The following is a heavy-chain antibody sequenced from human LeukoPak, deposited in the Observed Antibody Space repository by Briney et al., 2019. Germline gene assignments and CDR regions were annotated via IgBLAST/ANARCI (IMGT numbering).Heavy chain of an antibody. J-gene: IGHJ4*02. Sequence: ASVKVSCKASGYTFTSYDINWVRQAPGQGLEWMGWISTYNGNTNYAQKLQGRVTMTTDTSTSTAYMELRSLRPDDTAVYYCARDHDYVWGSYRYTKYFEYWGQGTLVTVSS. CDR1: GYTFTSYD. D-gene: IGHD3-16*02. CDR2: ISTYNGNT. CDR3: ARDHDYVWGSYRYTKYFEY. V-gene: IGHV1-18*01.